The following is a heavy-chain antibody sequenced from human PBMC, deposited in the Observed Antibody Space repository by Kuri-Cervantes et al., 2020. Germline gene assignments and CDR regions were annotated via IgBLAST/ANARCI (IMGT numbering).Heavy chain of an antibody. D-gene: IGHD1-26*01. CDR2: VYPGDSDT. J-gene: IGHJ4*02. CDR1: GYSFTSYW. V-gene: IGHV5-51*01. Sequence: KVSCKASGYSFTSYWIGWVRQMPGKGLEWMGIVYPGDSDTRYSPSFHGQVTISVDKSITTAYLQWSSLKASDTAMYYCARPRDSGSYYLDYWGQGTLVTVSS. CDR3: ARPRDSGSYYLDY.